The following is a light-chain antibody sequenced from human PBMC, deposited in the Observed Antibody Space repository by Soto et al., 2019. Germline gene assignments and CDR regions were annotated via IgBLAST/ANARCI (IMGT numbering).Light chain of an antibody. V-gene: IGKV1-39*01. CDR3: QQNYRAPLT. CDR2: GAS. J-gene: IGKJ4*01. Sequence: DIQMTQSPSSVSALIGDRVTITCRASQGVGSHVNWYQQKPGKAPNLLIHGASNLQSGVPSTFIGTGSATAITLTISSLHPEEFATYYCQQNYRAPLTFGGRTKVEIK. CDR1: QGVGSH.